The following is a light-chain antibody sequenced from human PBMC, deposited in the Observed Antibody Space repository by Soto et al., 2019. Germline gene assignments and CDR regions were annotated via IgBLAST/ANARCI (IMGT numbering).Light chain of an antibody. CDR3: QQYNSYSWT. V-gene: IGKV1-5*01. J-gene: IGKJ1*01. CDR2: DAS. Sequence: GDRVTMTCLASHTISTWMALYQQKPGKAPKLLIYDASSLESGVPSRFSGSGSGTEFTLTISSLQPDDFATYYCQQYNSYSWTFGQGTKVDIK. CDR1: HTISTW.